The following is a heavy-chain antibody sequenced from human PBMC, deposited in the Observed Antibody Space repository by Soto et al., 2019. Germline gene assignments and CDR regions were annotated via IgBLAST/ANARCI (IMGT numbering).Heavy chain of an antibody. CDR3: AREVGHIDS. D-gene: IGHD2-21*01. CDR1: GFIFSQYG. CDR2: IRSSSTT. Sequence: EVQLVESGGGSVLPGGSLRLSCSTSGFIFSQYGLNWVRQAPGKGLEWVAFIRSSSTTEYADSVRGRFTISRDNAKNSMYLQMNSLRFEDTAMYYCAREVGHIDSWGQGTLVTVFS. V-gene: IGHV3-48*01. J-gene: IGHJ4*02.